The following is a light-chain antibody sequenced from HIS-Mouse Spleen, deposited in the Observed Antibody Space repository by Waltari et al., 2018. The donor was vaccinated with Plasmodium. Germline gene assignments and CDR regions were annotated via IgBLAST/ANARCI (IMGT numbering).Light chain of an antibody. CDR1: NIGSKN. CDR2: RDS. J-gene: IGLJ2*01. Sequence: SSELTQPLSVSVALGQPARIPCGGNNIGSKNVHWYQQKPGQAPVLVIYRDSNRPSGIPERFSGTNSGNTATLTISRAQAGDEADYYCQVWDSSTVVFGGGTKLTVL. CDR3: QVWDSSTVV. V-gene: IGLV3-9*01.